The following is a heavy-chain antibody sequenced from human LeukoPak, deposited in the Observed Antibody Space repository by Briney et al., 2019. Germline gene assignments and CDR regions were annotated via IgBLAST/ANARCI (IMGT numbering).Heavy chain of an antibody. J-gene: IGHJ4*02. D-gene: IGHD6-13*01. Sequence: SEPLSLTCAVCGGPFRGYYWRWMRQPPGKGLEGVGEINHSGSTNYNPSLKSRVTISVDTYKNPFSLKLSSVTAADTAVYYCARGWEQQLARGYWGQGTLVTVSS. CDR1: GGPFRGYY. CDR2: INHSGST. CDR3: ARGWEQQLARGY. V-gene: IGHV4-34*01.